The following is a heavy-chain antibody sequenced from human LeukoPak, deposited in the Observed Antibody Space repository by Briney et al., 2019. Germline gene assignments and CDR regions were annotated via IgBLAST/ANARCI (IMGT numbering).Heavy chain of an antibody. J-gene: IGHJ6*03. CDR1: GFTFSTYS. V-gene: IGHV3-21*01. CDR2: ISSSSSYI. Sequence: GGSLRLSCAASGFTFSTYSMNWVRQAPGKGLEWVSSISSSSSYIYCADSVKGRFTISRDNAKKSVYLQMNSLRAEDTAVYYCARAYSERYGLGYYYMDVWGKGTTVTISS. CDR3: ARAYSERYGLGYYYMDV. D-gene: IGHD1-26*01.